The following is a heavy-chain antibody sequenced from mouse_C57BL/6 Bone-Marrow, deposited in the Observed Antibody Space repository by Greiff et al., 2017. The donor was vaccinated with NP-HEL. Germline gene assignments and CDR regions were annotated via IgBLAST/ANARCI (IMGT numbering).Heavy chain of an antibody. CDR2: IDPSASYT. Sequence: QVQLQQPGAELVRPGTSVKLSCKASGYTFTSYWMHWVKQRPGQGLEWIGVIDPSASYTNYNQKFKGKATLTVDTSSSTAYMQLSSLTSEDSAVYYCARDYDYDEGYAMDYWGQGTSVTVSS. D-gene: IGHD2-4*01. V-gene: IGHV1-59*01. CDR1: GYTFTSYW. CDR3: ARDYDYDEGYAMDY. J-gene: IGHJ4*01.